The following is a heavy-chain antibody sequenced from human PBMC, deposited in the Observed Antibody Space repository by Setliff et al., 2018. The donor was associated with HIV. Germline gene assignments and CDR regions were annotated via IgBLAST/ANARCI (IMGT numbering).Heavy chain of an antibody. CDR3: ARSVPDSAYRPTDY. Sequence: TGGSLRLSCAASRFTFSTYWMSWFRQAPGKGLEWVANIKENGDEKYYVDSVKGRFTISRDNAKNSLYLQMSSLRVEDTAVYYCARSVPDSAYRPTDYWGQGTQVTVSS. V-gene: IGHV3-7*03. D-gene: IGHD3-22*01. J-gene: IGHJ4*02. CDR1: RFTFSTYW. CDR2: IKENGDEK.